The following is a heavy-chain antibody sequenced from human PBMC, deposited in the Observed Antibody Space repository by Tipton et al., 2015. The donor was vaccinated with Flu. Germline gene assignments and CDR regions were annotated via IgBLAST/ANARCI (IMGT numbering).Heavy chain of an antibody. V-gene: IGHV4-59*08. Sequence: TLSLTCTVSGGSISSYYWSWIRQPPGKGLEWIGYIYYSGSTNYNPSLKSRVTISVDTSKNQFSLKLSSVTAADTAVYYCARLQPHQLPQGWFDAFDIWGQGTMVTVSS. D-gene: IGHD2-2*01. CDR2: IYYSGST. CDR1: GGSISSYY. J-gene: IGHJ3*02. CDR3: ARLQPHQLPQGWFDAFDI.